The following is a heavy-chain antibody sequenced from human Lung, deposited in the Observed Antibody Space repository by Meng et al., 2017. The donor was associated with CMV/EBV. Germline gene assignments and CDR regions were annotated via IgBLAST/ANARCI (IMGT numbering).Heavy chain of an antibody. CDR3: VRYYDRSGHHYFDY. D-gene: IGHD3-22*01. V-gene: IGHV4-34*01. CDR2: INHSGST. CDR1: GGSFSGYY. Sequence: SETLSLXXAVYGGSFSGYYWSWIRQPPGKGLEWIGEINHSGSTNYNPSLKSRVIVSVDTSKKNFSLKLSSVTASDTAVYYCVRYYDRSGHHYFDYWGQGSLVTVSS. J-gene: IGHJ4*02.